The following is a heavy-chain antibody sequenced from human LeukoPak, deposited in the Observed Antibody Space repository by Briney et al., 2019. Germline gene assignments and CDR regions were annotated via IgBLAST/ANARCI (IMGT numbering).Heavy chain of an antibody. CDR1: GFTFSDYY. J-gene: IGHJ5*02. D-gene: IGHD4-17*01. CDR2: ISSSGSTI. V-gene: IGHV3-11*04. Sequence: GGSLRLSCAASGFTFSDYYMSWIRQAPGKGLEWVSYISSSGSTIYYADSVKGRFTISRDNAKNTLYLQMNSLRAEDTAVYYCAREYGDYFNRNWFDPWGQGTLVTVSS. CDR3: AREYGDYFNRNWFDP.